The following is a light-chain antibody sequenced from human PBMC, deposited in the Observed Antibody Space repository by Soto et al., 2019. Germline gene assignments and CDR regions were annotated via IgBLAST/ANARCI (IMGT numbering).Light chain of an antibody. CDR2: GSS. Sequence: EIVLTQSPGTLSLSPGERATLSCRASQSVSSRHLAWYQQKPGQAPRLLISGSSSRATGIPDRFSGSGSGTDFTLTISRLEPEDFAVYFCQQYGSLWTFGQGTKVEIK. CDR3: QQYGSLWT. V-gene: IGKV3-20*01. J-gene: IGKJ1*01. CDR1: QSVSSRH.